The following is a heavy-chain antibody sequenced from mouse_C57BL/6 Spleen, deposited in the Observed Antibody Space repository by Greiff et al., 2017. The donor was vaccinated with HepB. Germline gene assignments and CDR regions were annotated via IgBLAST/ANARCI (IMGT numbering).Heavy chain of an antibody. Sequence: EVQLQQSVAELVRPGASVKLSCTASGFNIKNTYMHWVKQRPEQGLEWIGRIDPANGNTKYAPKFQGKATITADTSSNTAYLQLSSLTSEDTASYYCARPTYYSNYSFDYWGQGTTLTVSS. J-gene: IGHJ2*01. CDR3: ARPTYYSNYSFDY. D-gene: IGHD2-5*01. CDR1: GFNIKNTY. CDR2: IDPANGNT. V-gene: IGHV14-3*01.